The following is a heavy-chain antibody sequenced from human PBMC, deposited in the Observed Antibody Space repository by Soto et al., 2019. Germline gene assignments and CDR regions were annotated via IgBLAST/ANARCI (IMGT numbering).Heavy chain of an antibody. J-gene: IGHJ5*02. CDR3: QRRDLLNSNWFDP. Sequence: SVKVSCKASGGTFSSYAISWVRQAPGQGLEWMGGIIPIFGTANYAQKFQGRVTITADKSTSTAYMELSSLSSEDTAVYYCQRRDLLNSNWFDPWGQGTLVTVSS. V-gene: IGHV1-69*06. D-gene: IGHD2-8*02. CDR2: IIPIFGTA. CDR1: GGTFSSYA.